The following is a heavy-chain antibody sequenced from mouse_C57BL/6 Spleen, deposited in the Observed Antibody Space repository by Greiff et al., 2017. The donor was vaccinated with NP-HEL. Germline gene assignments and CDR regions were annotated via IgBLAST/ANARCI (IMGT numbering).Heavy chain of an antibody. Sequence: ESGPGLVKPSQSLSLTCSVTGYSITSGYYWNWIRQFPGNKLEWMGYISYDGSNNYNPSLKNRISITRDTSKNQFFLKLNSVTTEDTATYYCARGRSTTGFDYWGQGTTLTVSS. CDR1: GYSITSGYY. V-gene: IGHV3-6*01. CDR3: ARGRSTTGFDY. J-gene: IGHJ2*01. D-gene: IGHD1-1*01. CDR2: ISYDGSN.